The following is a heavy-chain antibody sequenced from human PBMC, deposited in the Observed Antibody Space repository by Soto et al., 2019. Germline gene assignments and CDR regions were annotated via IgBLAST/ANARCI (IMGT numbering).Heavy chain of an antibody. Sequence: GESLKISCKGSGYSFTSYWIGWVRQMPGKGLEWMGIIYPGDSDTRYSPSFQGQVTTSADKSISTAYLQWSSLKASDTAMYYCARHNRKTGYYREAYYYGMDVWGQGTTVTVSS. CDR1: GYSFTSYW. V-gene: IGHV5-51*01. CDR2: IYPGDSDT. CDR3: ARHNRKTGYYREAYYYGMDV. J-gene: IGHJ6*02. D-gene: IGHD3-9*01.